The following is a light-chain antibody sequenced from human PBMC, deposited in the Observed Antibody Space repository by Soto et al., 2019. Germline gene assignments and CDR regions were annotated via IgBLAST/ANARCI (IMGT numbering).Light chain of an antibody. V-gene: IGKV1-13*02. CDR2: ESS. CDR1: QGISTL. Sequence: AIQLTQSPSSLSASVGDRFTITSRASQGISTLLAWYQQKPGKAPKVLIYESSLLQSGVPSRFSGSGSGTDFTLTISSLQPEDFATYYCQHFKSFPITFGQGTRLEI. CDR3: QHFKSFPIT. J-gene: IGKJ5*01.